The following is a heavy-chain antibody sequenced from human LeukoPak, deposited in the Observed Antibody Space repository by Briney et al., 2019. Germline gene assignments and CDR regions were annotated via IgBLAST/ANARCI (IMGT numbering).Heavy chain of an antibody. CDR2: INWNGGST. D-gene: IGHD6-19*01. CDR1: GFTFDDYG. Sequence: GGSLRLSCEASGFTFDDYGMSWVRQAPGKGLEWVSGINWNGGSTGYAASVKGRFTISSDNAKNSLYLQMNSLRAEDTYLYYCARDIAVAGKTYYFDYWGQGTLVTVSS. J-gene: IGHJ4*02. V-gene: IGHV3-20*04. CDR3: ARDIAVAGKTYYFDY.